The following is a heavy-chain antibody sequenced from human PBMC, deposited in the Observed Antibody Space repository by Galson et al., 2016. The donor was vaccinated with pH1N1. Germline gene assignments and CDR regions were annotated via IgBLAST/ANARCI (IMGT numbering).Heavy chain of an antibody. CDR2: TYYRSKWFY. CDR1: GDSVSSNSAA. D-gene: IGHD6-19*01. Sequence: CAISGDSVSSNSAAWNWIRQSPSRGLEWLGRTYYRSKWFYNYAVSVQGRITINPDTAKNQFSLQLNSVTPEDTAVYYCARHSPGRAVGVFDCWGQGTLVTVSS. J-gene: IGHJ4*02. CDR3: ARHSPGRAVGVFDC. V-gene: IGHV6-1*01.